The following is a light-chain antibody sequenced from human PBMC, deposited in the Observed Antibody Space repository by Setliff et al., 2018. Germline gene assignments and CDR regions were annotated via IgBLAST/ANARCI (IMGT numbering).Light chain of an antibody. V-gene: IGLV2-14*03. Sequence: QSALTQPASVSGSPGQSVTISCTGTNNDVGAYNYVSWYQQHPGKAPKFMIYDVSKRSSGVSNRFSGSKSGNTASLTISGLQAEDEADYYCSSYTSSSTFYVFGTGTKV. CDR1: NNDVGAYNY. CDR3: SSYTSSSTFYV. CDR2: DVS. J-gene: IGLJ1*01.